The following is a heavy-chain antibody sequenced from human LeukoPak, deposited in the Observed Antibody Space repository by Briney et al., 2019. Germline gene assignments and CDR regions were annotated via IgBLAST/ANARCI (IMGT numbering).Heavy chain of an antibody. Sequence: SGGSLRLSCAASGFTFDDYAMHWVRQAPGKGLEWVSGISWNSGSIGYGDSVKGRFTISRDNAKNSLYLQMNSLRAEDTALYYCAKAPATYYYDSSGYQPYYFDYWGQGTLVTVSS. D-gene: IGHD3-22*01. CDR1: GFTFDDYA. CDR3: AKAPATYYYDSSGYQPYYFDY. CDR2: ISWNSGSI. J-gene: IGHJ4*02. V-gene: IGHV3-9*01.